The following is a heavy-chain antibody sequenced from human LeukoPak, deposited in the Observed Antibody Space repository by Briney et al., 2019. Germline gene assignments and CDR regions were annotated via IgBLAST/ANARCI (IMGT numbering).Heavy chain of an antibody. Sequence: SETLSLTCTVSGGSISSHYWSWIRQPPGKGLEWIGYIYYSGSTNYNPSLKSRVTISADTSKNQFSLKLSSVTAADTAVCYCARARADWFDPWGQGTLVTVSS. CDR2: IYYSGST. CDR1: GGSISSHY. J-gene: IGHJ5*02. CDR3: ARARADWFDP. V-gene: IGHV4-59*11.